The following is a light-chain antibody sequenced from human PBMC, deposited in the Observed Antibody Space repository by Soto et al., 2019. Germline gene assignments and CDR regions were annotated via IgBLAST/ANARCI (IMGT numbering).Light chain of an antibody. CDR2: AAS. J-gene: IGKJ5*01. CDR3: QQSYTTQSIT. CDR1: XXIXRX. V-gene: IGKV1-39*01. Sequence: DIQMTQSPSSLSASVGDRVTITCRASXXIXRXXNXYKPEPGDAPKLLIYAASSLQNGVTSRFSGGGSGKEFPLSISSLQHEDFGTYYCQQSYTTQSITFGQGTRLEIK.